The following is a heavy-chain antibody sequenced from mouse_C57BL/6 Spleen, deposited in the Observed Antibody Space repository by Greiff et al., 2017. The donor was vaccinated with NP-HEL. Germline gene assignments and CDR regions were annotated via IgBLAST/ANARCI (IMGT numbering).Heavy chain of an antibody. V-gene: IGHV5-9-1*02. CDR1: GFTFSSYA. Sequence: EVMLVESGEGLVKPGGSLKLSCAASGFTFSSYAMSWVRQTPEKRLEWVAYISSGGDYIYYADTVKGRFTISRDNARNTLYLQMSSLKSEDTAMYYCTRWAQVSYYAMDYWGQGTSVTVSS. CDR2: ISSGGDYI. CDR3: TRWAQVSYYAMDY. J-gene: IGHJ4*01. D-gene: IGHD3-2*02.